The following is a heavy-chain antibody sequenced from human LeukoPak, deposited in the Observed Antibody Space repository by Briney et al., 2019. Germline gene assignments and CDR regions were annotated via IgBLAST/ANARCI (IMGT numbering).Heavy chain of an antibody. J-gene: IGHJ4*02. CDR2: ILYDGSNE. CDR3: ARVKVALDY. Sequence: GGSLRLSCAASGFTFSSHGMHWVRQAPGMGLEWVALILYDGSNEYYADSVKGRFTISRDNSKNTLYLQMNSLRAEDTAVYYCARVKVALDYWGQGTLVTVSS. D-gene: IGHD5-12*01. V-gene: IGHV3-30*03. CDR1: GFTFSSHG.